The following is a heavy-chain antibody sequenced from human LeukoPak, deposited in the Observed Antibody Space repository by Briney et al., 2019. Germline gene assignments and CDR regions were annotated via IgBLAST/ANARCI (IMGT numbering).Heavy chain of an antibody. V-gene: IGHV3-23*01. CDR2: NSGSGGST. CDR3: AVYHCQRGHTINGQGDY. Sequence: GGSLRLSCAASGFTFSSYAMSWGRQAPEKGLGRVSANSGSGGSTHYADSVKSRFTISRDNSKNTLYLQMNSLKAGDTAVYYWAVYHCQRGHTINGQGDYWGQGTLVTVSS. J-gene: IGHJ4*02. CDR1: GFTFSSYA. D-gene: IGHD2-8*01.